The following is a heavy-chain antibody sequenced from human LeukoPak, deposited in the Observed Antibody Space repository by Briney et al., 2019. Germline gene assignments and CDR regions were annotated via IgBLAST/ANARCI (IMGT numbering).Heavy chain of an antibody. D-gene: IGHD3-22*01. CDR2: INPNSGGT. Sequence: ASVKVSCKASGYTFTGCYMHWVRQAPGQGLEWMGWINPNSGGTNYAQKFQGRVTMTRDTSISTAYMELSRLRSDDTAVYYCARAMYYYDSSGYYGEGFDYWGQGTLVTVSS. V-gene: IGHV1-2*02. CDR3: ARAMYYYDSSGYYGEGFDY. J-gene: IGHJ4*02. CDR1: GYTFTGCY.